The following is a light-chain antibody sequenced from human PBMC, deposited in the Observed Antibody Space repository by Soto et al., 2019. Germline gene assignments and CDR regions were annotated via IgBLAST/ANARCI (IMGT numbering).Light chain of an antibody. CDR2: GAS. CDR1: QSVSSSY. V-gene: IGKV3-20*01. CDR3: EQYGSAPMYT. Sequence: EIVLTQSPGTLSLSPGERATLSCRASQSVSSSYLAWYQQKPGQAPRLLIYGASSRATGIPDRFSGSGSGTDFTLTISRLETVDFAVYYCEQYGSAPMYTFGQGTKLEIK. J-gene: IGKJ2*01.